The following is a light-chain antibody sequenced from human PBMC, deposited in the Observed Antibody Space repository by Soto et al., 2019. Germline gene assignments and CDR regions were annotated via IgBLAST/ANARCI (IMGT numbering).Light chain of an antibody. J-gene: IGKJ4*01. V-gene: IGKV3-20*01. CDR2: GPS. CDR1: QSVSSSY. CDR3: QQYGSSPPLT. Sequence: EIVLTQSPGTLSLSPGERATLSCRASQSVSSSYLAWYQQKPGQAPRLLIYGPSSRATGIPDRFSGSGSGTDFTLTISRLEPEDVAVYYCQQYGSSPPLTFGGGTKVEIK.